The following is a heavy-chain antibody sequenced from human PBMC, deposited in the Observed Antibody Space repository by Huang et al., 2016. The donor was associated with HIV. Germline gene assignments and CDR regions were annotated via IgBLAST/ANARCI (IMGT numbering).Heavy chain of an antibody. Sequence: QIQLMQSGPELKQPGASVKVSCKASGYTFTSYGITWGRQAPGPGPEWMVWTSSARADTEYAKKFQGRVTLTTDTSTNIAYMELRSLRSDDTAKYYCARDPKYHRIGYYRQRRGIDIWGQGTMVIVSS. J-gene: IGHJ3*02. CDR2: TSSARADT. CDR1: GYTFTSYG. D-gene: IGHD3-22*01. V-gene: IGHV1-18*01. CDR3: ARDPKYHRIGYYRQRRGIDI.